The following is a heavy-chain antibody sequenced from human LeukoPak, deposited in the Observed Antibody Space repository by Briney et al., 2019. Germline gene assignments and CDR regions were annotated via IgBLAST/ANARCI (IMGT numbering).Heavy chain of an antibody. J-gene: IGHJ4*02. V-gene: IGHV4-59*08. D-gene: IGHD3-9*01. Sequence: PSETLSLTCTVSGGSISSYYWSWTRQPPGKGLEWIGYIYYSGSTNYNPSLKSRVTISVDTSKNQFSLKLSSVTAADTAVYYCARQGSYDILTGYPYYFDYWGQGTLVTVSS. CDR2: IYYSGST. CDR3: ARQGSYDILTGYPYYFDY. CDR1: GGSISSYY.